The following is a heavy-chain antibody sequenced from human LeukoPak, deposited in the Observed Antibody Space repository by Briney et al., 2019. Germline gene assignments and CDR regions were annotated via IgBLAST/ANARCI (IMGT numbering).Heavy chain of an antibody. D-gene: IGHD6-19*01. Sequence: SETLSLTCAVYGGSISGYYWSWIRQPPGKGLEWIGEINHSGSTNYNPSLKSRVTISVDTSKNQFSLKLSSVTAADTAVYYCASRKGPWLGRRDYNWFDPWGQGTLVTVSS. V-gene: IGHV4-34*01. CDR1: GGSISGYY. CDR3: ASRKGPWLGRRDYNWFDP. J-gene: IGHJ5*02. CDR2: INHSGST.